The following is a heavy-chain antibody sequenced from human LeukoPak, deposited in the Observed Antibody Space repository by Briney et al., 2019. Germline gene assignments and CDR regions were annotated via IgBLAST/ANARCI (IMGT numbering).Heavy chain of an antibody. V-gene: IGHV4-39*07. CDR3: ARKETTLCSSTSCYTSQWYFDY. D-gene: IGHD2-2*02. Sequence: SETLSLTCTVSGGSISSSSYYWGWIRQPPGKGLEWIGSIYYSGSTYYNPSLKSRVTISVDTSKNQFSLKLSSVTAADTAVYYCARKETTLCSSTSCYTSQWYFDYWGQGTLVTVSS. J-gene: IGHJ4*02. CDR2: IYYSGST. CDR1: GGSISSSSYY.